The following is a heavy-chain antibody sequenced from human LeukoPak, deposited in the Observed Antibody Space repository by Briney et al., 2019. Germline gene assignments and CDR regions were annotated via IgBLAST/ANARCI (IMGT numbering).Heavy chain of an antibody. D-gene: IGHD3-3*01. CDR1: GGSISSSSYY. V-gene: IGHV4-39*01. CDR2: IYYSGST. CDR3: AREIDGITIFGVVIIDPRYYFDY. Sequence: SETLSLTCTVSGGSISSSSYYWGWIRQPPGKGLEWIGSIYYSGSTYYNPSLKSRVTISVDTSKNQFSLKLSSVTAADTAVYYCAREIDGITIFGVVIIDPRYYFDYWGQGTLVTVSS. J-gene: IGHJ4*02.